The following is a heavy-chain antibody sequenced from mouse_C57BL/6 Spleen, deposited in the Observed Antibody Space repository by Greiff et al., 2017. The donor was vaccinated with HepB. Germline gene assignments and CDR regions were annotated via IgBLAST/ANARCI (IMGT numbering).Heavy chain of an antibody. Sequence: QVQLKQPGAELVKPGASVKLSCKASGYTFTSYWMHWVKQRPGQGLEWIGMIHPNSGSTNYNEKFKSKATLTVDKSYSTAYMQLSSLTSEDSAVYYCAREYYGSRRLDYWGQGTTLTVSS. V-gene: IGHV1-64*01. D-gene: IGHD1-1*01. CDR1: GYTFTSYW. CDR3: AREYYGSRRLDY. CDR2: IHPNSGST. J-gene: IGHJ2*01.